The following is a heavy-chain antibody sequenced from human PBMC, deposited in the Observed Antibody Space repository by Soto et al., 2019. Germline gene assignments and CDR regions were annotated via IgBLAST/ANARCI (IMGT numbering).Heavy chain of an antibody. CDR1: GFTFSSYW. CDR3: AKGSPWRKYYFDY. J-gene: IGHJ4*02. Sequence: GGSLRLSCAASGFTFSSYWMSWVRQAPGKGLEWVANIKQDGSEKYYVDSVKGRFTISRDNAKNSLYLQMNSLRAEDTAVYYCAKGSPWRKYYFDYWGQGTLVTVSS. CDR2: IKQDGSEK. D-gene: IGHD2-15*01. V-gene: IGHV3-7*01.